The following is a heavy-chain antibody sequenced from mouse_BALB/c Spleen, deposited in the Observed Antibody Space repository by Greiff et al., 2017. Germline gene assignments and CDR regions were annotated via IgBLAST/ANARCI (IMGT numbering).Heavy chain of an antibody. Sequence: QVQLQQSGAELVRPGVSVKISCKGSGYTFTDYDMHWVKQSHAKSLEWIGVISTYYGDASYNQKFKGKATMTVDKSSSTAYMELARLTSEASAIYYCARSGDLLRAMDYWGQGTSVTVSS. V-gene: IGHV1S137*01. J-gene: IGHJ4*01. CDR2: ISTYYGDA. CDR1: GYTFTDYD. D-gene: IGHD1-1*01. CDR3: ARSGDLLRAMDY.